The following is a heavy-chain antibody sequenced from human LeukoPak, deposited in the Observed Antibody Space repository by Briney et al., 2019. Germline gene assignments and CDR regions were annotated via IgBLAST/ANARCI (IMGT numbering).Heavy chain of an antibody. D-gene: IGHD6-25*01. V-gene: IGHV4-31*03. CDR1: GGSIRSGGYY. CDR3: ARTTAAAQYYFDH. J-gene: IGHJ4*02. CDR2: THYSGNT. Sequence: PSETLSLTCTVSGGSIRSGGYYWSWIRQHPGKGPEWIGFTHYSGNTFYNPSLKSRVTISADTSKNQFSLKLSSVTAADTAVYYCARTTAAAQYYFDHWGQGTLVTVSS.